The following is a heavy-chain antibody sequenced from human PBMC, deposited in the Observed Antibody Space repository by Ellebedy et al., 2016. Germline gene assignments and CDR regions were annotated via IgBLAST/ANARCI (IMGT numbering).Heavy chain of an antibody. CDR1: GYTFTNYG. Sequence: ASVKVSCKASGYTFTNYGISWVRLAPGQGLEWMGWISTNNGNTNYAQKFQGRVIMTTDTSTSTAYMELRSLRSDDTAVYYCAREGYDSSGYPHYDYWGQGTLVTVSS. J-gene: IGHJ4*02. V-gene: IGHV1-18*04. D-gene: IGHD3-22*01. CDR2: ISTNNGNT. CDR3: AREGYDSSGYPHYDY.